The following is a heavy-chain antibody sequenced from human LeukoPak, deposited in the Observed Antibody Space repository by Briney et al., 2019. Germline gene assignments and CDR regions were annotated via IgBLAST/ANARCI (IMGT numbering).Heavy chain of an antibody. CDR3: AKDPGYDFWSAYYTDY. Sequence: GGSLRLSCVASGFAFSRYGMHWVRQAPGKGLEWVAFVRYDGNNKYYVDSVKGRFTISRDNSRNTLYLQMNSLRAEDTAVYYCAKDPGYDFWSAYYTDYWGQGTLVTVSS. V-gene: IGHV3-30*02. J-gene: IGHJ4*02. D-gene: IGHD3-3*01. CDR1: GFAFSRYG. CDR2: VRYDGNNK.